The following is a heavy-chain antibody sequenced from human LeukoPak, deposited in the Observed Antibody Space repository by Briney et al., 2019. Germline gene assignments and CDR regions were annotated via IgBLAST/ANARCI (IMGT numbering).Heavy chain of an antibody. D-gene: IGHD3-22*01. CDR2: ISANNGKT. CDR1: VYTFTNYG. V-gene: IGHV1-18*04. Sequence: ASVTVSFKASVYTFTNYGFIWVRQAPGQGLECLGWISANNGKTNYAQKVQGRVTMTTDTSTSTAYMELRSLRSDDTAVYYCARSHSGSLRAPFDYWGQGTLVTVSS. CDR3: ARSHSGSLRAPFDY. J-gene: IGHJ4*02.